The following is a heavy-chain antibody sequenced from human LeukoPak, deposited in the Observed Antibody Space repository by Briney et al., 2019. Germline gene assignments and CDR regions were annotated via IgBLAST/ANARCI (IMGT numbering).Heavy chain of an antibody. J-gene: IGHJ5*02. Sequence: GGSLRFSCAASGFTVSSNYMSWVRQAPGKGLEWVSVIYSGGSTYYADSVKGRFTISRDNSKNTLYLQMNSLRAEDTAVYYCARPRRGFGELSGWFDPWGQGTLVTVSS. V-gene: IGHV3-53*05. D-gene: IGHD3-10*01. CDR1: GFTVSSNY. CDR3: ARPRRGFGELSGWFDP. CDR2: IYSGGST.